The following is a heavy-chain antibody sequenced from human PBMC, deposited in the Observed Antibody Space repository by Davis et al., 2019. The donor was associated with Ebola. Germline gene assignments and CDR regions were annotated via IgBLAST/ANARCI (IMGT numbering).Heavy chain of an antibody. CDR3: AREYWFDP. J-gene: IGHJ5*02. Sequence: GESLKISCVASGFSFSYAWMSWVRQPPGKGLEWVSSISSSSSYIYYADSVKGRFTISRDNAKNSLYLQMNSLRAEDTAVYYCAREYWFDPWGQGTLVTVSS. CDR1: GFSFSYAW. CDR2: ISSSSSYI. V-gene: IGHV3-21*01.